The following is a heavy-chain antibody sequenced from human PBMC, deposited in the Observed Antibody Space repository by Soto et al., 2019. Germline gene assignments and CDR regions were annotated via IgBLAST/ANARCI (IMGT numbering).Heavy chain of an antibody. V-gene: IGHV4-31*02. Sequence: QHPGKGLEWIGYIYYSGSTYYNPSLKSRVTISVDTSKNQFSLKLSSVTAADTAVYYCARYSNWYYCDSWCPAIPVSVSS. CDR3: ARYSNWYYCDS. CDR2: IYYSGST. J-gene: IGHJ4*02. D-gene: IGHD4-4*01.